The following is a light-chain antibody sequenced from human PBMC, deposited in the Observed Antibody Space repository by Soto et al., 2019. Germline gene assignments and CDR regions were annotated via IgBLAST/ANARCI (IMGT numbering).Light chain of an antibody. V-gene: IGKV3-20*01. CDR1: QSVSISS. CDR2: ETS. CDR3: QQYLRFPLT. Sequence: EIVLAQSPGTLSLSPGESATLSCRASQSVSISSFAWYQQKPGQAPRLLIYETSNRATGIPDRFRGSGSETDFTLTISSLEPEDFSVYYCQQYLRFPLTFGGGTKVDIK. J-gene: IGKJ4*01.